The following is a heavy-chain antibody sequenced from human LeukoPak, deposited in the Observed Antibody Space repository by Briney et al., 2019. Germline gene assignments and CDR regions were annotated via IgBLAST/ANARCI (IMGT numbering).Heavy chain of an antibody. CDR3: ARGWTSPFGGVIVKSPVTLGY. J-gene: IGHJ4*02. CDR2: ISYDGSNK. D-gene: IGHD3-16*02. V-gene: IGHV3-30*03. CDR1: GFTFSNYG. Sequence: PGRSLRLSCAASGFTFSNYGMHWVRQAPGKGLEWVAVISYDGSNKYYADSVKGRFTISRDNSKNTLYLQMNSLRAEDTAVYYCARGWTSPFGGVIVKSPVTLGYWGQGTLVTVSS.